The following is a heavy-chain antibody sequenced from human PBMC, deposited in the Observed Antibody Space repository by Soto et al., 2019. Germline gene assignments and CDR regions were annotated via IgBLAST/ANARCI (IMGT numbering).Heavy chain of an antibody. J-gene: IGHJ4*02. CDR1: GGSFSGYY. CDR2: INHSGST. D-gene: IGHD2-15*01. Sequence: SETLSLTCAVYGGSFSGYYWSWIRQPPGKGLEWIGEINHSGSTNYNPSLKSRVTISVDTSKNQFSLKLSSVTAADTAVYYCASLPLGYCSGGSCYAFDYWGQGTLVTVSS. CDR3: ASLPLGYCSGGSCYAFDY. V-gene: IGHV4-34*01.